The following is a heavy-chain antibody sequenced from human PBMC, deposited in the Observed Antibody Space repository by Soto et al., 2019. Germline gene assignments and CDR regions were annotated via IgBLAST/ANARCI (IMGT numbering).Heavy chain of an antibody. D-gene: IGHD6-6*01. J-gene: IGHJ6*02. CDR2: SYSNGDT. CDR3: ARRGGSSSGYYYYAMDV. Sequence: SETLSLTCSVSSDSMNSGGYYWSWIRQHPGKGLEWIGYSYSNGDTYYNPSLKSRVTISVDTSKNQFSLNLTSVTAADTAVYYCARRGGSSSGYYYYAMDVWGQGTTVNVSS. V-gene: IGHV4-31*03. CDR1: SDSMNSGGYY.